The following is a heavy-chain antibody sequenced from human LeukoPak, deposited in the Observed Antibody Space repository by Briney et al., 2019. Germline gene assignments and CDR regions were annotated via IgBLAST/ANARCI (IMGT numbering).Heavy chain of an antibody. V-gene: IGHV3-33*01. CDR2: IWYDGSNK. Sequence: GGSLRLSCAASGFTFSSYGMHWVRQAPGKGLEWVAVIWYDGSNKYYADSVKGRFTISRDNSKNTLYLQMNSLRAEDTAMYYCASDFDYYGMDVWGQGTTVTVSS. CDR1: GFTFSSYG. J-gene: IGHJ6*02. CDR3: ASDFDYYGMDV.